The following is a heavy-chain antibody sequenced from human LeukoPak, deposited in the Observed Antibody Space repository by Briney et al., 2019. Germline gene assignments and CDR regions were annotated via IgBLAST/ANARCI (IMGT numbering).Heavy chain of an antibody. CDR3: ARRGGSGRSFDY. V-gene: IGHV4-61*08. D-gene: IGHD3-10*01. Sequence: PSETLSLTCTVSGASVSSGGYYWSWIRQPPGKGLEWIGYIYYSGSTNYNPSLKGRVTISVDTSKNQFSLKVNSVTAADTAIYYCARRGGSGRSFDYWGQGTLVTVSS. J-gene: IGHJ4*02. CDR1: GASVSSGGYY. CDR2: IYYSGST.